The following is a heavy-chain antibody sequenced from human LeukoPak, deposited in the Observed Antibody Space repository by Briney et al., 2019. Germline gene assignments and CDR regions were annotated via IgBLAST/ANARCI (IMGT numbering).Heavy chain of an antibody. Sequence: SETLSLTCAVYGGSFSGYYWSWIRQPPGKGLEWIGEINHSGSTNYNPSLKSRVTISVDTSKNQFSLKLSSVTAANTAVYYCASLRERSYYARGFDYWGQGTLVTVSS. V-gene: IGHV4-34*01. J-gene: IGHJ4*02. CDR2: INHSGST. CDR1: GGSFSGYY. D-gene: IGHD3-3*01. CDR3: ASLRERSYYARGFDY.